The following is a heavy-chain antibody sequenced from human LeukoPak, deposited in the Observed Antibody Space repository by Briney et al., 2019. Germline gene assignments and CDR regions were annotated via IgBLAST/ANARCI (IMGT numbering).Heavy chain of an antibody. CDR3: ARVGYCTSSSCYEEFDH. Sequence: GESLKISGKCSGYRVTSYWTNWVRQMAGEVVEWMGRVDASDSYTNYSRSFQGHGTISADKSISTAYLQWSSLKASDTAMYYCARVGYCTSSSCYEEFDHWGQGTLVTVSS. CDR2: VDASDSYT. V-gene: IGHV5-10-1*01. D-gene: IGHD2-2*01. J-gene: IGHJ4*02. CDR1: GYRVTSYW.